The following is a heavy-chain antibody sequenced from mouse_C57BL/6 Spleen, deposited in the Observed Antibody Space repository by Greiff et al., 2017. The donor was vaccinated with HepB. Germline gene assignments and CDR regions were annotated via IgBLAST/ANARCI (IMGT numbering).Heavy chain of an antibody. Sequence: QVQLKESGAELMKPGASVKISCKASGYAFSSYWMNWVKQRPGKGLEWIGQIYPGDGDTNYNGKFKGKATLTADKSSSTAYMQLSSLTSEDSAVYFCARDSSGYVGYAMDYWGQGTSVTVSS. V-gene: IGHV1-80*01. J-gene: IGHJ4*01. CDR3: ARDSSGYVGYAMDY. D-gene: IGHD3-2*02. CDR1: GYAFSSYW. CDR2: IYPGDGDT.